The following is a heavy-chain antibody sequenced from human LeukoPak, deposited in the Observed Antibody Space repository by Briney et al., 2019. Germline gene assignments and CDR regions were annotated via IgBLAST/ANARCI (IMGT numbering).Heavy chain of an antibody. V-gene: IGHV1-46*01. D-gene: IGHD6-6*01. CDR2: INPSGGST. J-gene: IGHJ4*02. CDR1: GGTFSSYA. Sequence: SVKVSCKASGGTFSSYAISWVRQAPGQGLEWMGIINPSGGSTSYAQKFQGRVTMTRDTSTSTVYMELSGLRSDDTAVYYCARTAARRFDYWGQGTLVTVSS. CDR3: ARTAARRFDY.